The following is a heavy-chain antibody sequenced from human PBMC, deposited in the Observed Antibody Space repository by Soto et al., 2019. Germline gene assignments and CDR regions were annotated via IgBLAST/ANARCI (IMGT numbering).Heavy chain of an antibody. V-gene: IGHV4-28*01. CDR1: GYSISSSNW. Sequence: PSETLSLTCAVSGYSISSSNWWGWIRQPPGKGLEWIGYIYYSGTTYYNPSLKSRVTMSVDTSKNQFSLKLTSVTAVDTAVYYCARREIQGPIDYGGQGTRVTVSS. D-gene: IGHD1-26*01. CDR3: ARREIQGPIDY. J-gene: IGHJ4*02. CDR2: IYYSGTT.